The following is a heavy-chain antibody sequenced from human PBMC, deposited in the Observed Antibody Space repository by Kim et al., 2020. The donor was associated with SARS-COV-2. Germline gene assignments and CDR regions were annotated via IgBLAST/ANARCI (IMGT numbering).Heavy chain of an antibody. Sequence: SETLSLTCTVHGGSFSSYSWNWIRHPPGKGLELVWVINNNGSTSNNPYPKSRITVSRDASKNQILFMLTSSTATAAATFFYSWG. V-gene: IGHV4-34*01. J-gene: IGHJ5*01. CDR2: INNNGST. CDR3: S. CDR1: GGSFSSYS.